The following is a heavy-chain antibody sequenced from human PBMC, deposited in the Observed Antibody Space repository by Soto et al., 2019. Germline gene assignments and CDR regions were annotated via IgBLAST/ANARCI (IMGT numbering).Heavy chain of an antibody. J-gene: IGHJ4*02. V-gene: IGHV3-33*01. D-gene: IGHD2-15*01. Sequence: GGSLRLSCVGSGFTLNNYGVHWVRQAPGKGLEWVALIWYDGLRQTYADSVRGRFTISRDSSTNTIYLQMNSLRAEDTANYFCVRESTPPFFDSWGQGTPVTVSS. CDR3: VRESTPPFFDS. CDR2: IWYDGLRQ. CDR1: GFTLNNYG.